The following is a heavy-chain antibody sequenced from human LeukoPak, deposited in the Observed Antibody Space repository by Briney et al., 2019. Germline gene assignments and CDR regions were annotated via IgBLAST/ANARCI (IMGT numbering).Heavy chain of an antibody. CDR3: ARDSITGTTCFDS. CDR2: IYTSGST. J-gene: IGHJ4*02. Sequence: SETLPLTCTVSGGSISNYYWSWIRQPAGKRLEWIGRIYTSGSTNYNPSLQSRVTMSVDTSKNQFSLKLTSVTAADTAVYYCARDSITGTTCFDSWGQGTLVTVSS. D-gene: IGHD1-20*01. V-gene: IGHV4-4*07. CDR1: GGSISNYY.